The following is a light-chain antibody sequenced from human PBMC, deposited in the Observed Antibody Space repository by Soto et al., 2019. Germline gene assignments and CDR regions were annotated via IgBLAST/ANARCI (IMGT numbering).Light chain of an antibody. V-gene: IGKV3-11*01. CDR1: QSIYDK. CDR3: QQRSNWPPIT. J-gene: IGKJ5*01. CDR2: DAS. Sequence: EIVMTQSPATLSVSPGERVSLSCRASQSIYDKLAWYQQKPGQAPRLLIYDASNRATGIPARFSGSGSGTDFTLTISSLEPEDFAVYYCQQRSNWPPITFGQGTRLEIK.